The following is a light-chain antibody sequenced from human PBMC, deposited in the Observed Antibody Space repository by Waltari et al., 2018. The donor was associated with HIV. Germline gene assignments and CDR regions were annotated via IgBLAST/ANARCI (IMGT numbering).Light chain of an antibody. CDR2: DAS. CDR1: QDISNC. V-gene: IGKV1-33*01. Sequence: DIQMTQSPSSLSAYVGDRVTITCQASQDISNCVNWYQQKPGKAPKLLIYDASTLQTGVPSRFSGRGSGTDFTFTITSLQPEDFAIYYCQQYDRLPITFGQGTRLEIK. CDR3: QQYDRLPIT. J-gene: IGKJ5*01.